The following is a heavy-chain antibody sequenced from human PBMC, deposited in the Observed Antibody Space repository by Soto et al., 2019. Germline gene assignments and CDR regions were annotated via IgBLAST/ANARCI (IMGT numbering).Heavy chain of an antibody. V-gene: IGHV3-33*01. Sequence: QVQLVESGGGVVQPGRSLRLSCAASGFTFSSYGMHWVRQAPGKGLEWVAVIWYDGSNKYYADSVKGRLTISRENSKNTMYLQMNSLRAEDTAVYYCARDHQVATVFDYWGQGTLVTVSS. D-gene: IGHD5-12*01. J-gene: IGHJ4*02. CDR2: IWYDGSNK. CDR1: GFTFSSYG. CDR3: ARDHQVATVFDY.